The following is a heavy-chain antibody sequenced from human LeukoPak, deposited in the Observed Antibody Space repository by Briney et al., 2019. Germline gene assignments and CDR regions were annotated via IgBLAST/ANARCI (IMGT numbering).Heavy chain of an antibody. J-gene: IGHJ4*02. CDR2: ISYDGSNK. D-gene: IGHD5-18*01. CDR1: GFTFSSCA. Sequence: PGGSLRLSCAASGFTFSSCAMHWVRQAPGKGLEWVAVISYDGSNKYYADSVKGRFTISRDNSKNTLYLQMNGLRAEDTAVYYCARDADTAMAYFDYWGQGTLVTVSS. CDR3: ARDADTAMAYFDY. V-gene: IGHV3-30-3*01.